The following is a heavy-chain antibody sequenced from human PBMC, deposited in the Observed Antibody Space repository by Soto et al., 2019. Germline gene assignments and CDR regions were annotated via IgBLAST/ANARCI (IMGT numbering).Heavy chain of an antibody. CDR3: ARDPEGYFDY. J-gene: IGHJ4*02. CDR2: IYYSGST. V-gene: IGHV4-31*03. Sequence: SETLSLTCTVSCGSISSGGYYWSWIRQHPGKGLEWIGYIYYSGSTYYNPSLKSRVTISVDTSKNQFSLKLSSVTAADTAVYYCARDPEGYFDYWGQGTLVTVSS. CDR1: CGSISSGGYY.